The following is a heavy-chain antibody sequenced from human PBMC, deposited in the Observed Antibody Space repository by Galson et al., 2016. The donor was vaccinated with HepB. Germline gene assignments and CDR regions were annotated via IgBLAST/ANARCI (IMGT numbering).Heavy chain of an antibody. Sequence: SLRLSCAASGFTFSSYSMNWVRQAPGKGLEWVSSISSGSRYIYYEDSVNGRFTISRDNAKNSLYLQMNSLRDEDTAIYYRTGGGPISGRACVSWGQGTLVTVSS. CDR3: TGGGPISGRACVS. CDR1: GFTFSSYS. V-gene: IGHV3-21*01. J-gene: IGHJ4*02. D-gene: IGHD3-16*01. CDR2: ISSGSRYI.